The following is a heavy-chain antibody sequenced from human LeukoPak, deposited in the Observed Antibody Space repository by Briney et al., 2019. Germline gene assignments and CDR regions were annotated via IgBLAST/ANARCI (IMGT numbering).Heavy chain of an antibody. CDR1: GFTFSSYW. CDR3: AREPAASDY. Sequence: GGSLRLSCAAPGFTFSSYWMSWVRQAPGKGLEWVANIKQDGSEKYYVDSVKGRFTISRDNAKNSLYLQMNSLRAEDTAVYYCAREPAASDYWGQGTLVTVSS. D-gene: IGHD2-2*01. J-gene: IGHJ4*02. V-gene: IGHV3-7*03. CDR2: IKQDGSEK.